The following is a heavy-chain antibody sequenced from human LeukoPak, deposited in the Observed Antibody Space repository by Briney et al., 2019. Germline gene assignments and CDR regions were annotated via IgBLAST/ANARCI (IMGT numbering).Heavy chain of an antibody. CDR1: GFTVSTDN. CDR2: VYSGNDGT. J-gene: IGHJ4*02. D-gene: IGHD3-10*01. Sequence: GGSLRLSCAASGFTVSTDNMSWVRQVPGKGLEGVSVVYSGNDGTNYADSVRGRFTISRDDSKNMVYLQMNNLRLEDAAVYYCTKRSRGYYDYWGQGTLVTVSS. V-gene: IGHV3-66*02. CDR3: TKRSRGYYDY.